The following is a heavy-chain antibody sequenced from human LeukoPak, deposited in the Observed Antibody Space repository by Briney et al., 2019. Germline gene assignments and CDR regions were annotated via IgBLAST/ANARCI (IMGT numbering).Heavy chain of an antibody. Sequence: SETLSLTRTVSVGSISCYYWSWIRQPAGKGLEWIGRIYTSGSTNYNPSLKSRVTISVDKSKNQFSLKLSSVTAADTAVYYCARDRLADHYYHYYMDVWGKGTAVTVSS. CDR3: ARDRLADHYYHYYMDV. D-gene: IGHD6-13*01. V-gene: IGHV4-4*07. J-gene: IGHJ6*03. CDR2: IYTSGST. CDR1: VGSISCYY.